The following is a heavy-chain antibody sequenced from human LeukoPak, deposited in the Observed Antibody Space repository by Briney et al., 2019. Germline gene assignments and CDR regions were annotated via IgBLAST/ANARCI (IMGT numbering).Heavy chain of an antibody. V-gene: IGHV1-69*05. CDR3: ARGDSSSLHFDAFDI. J-gene: IGHJ3*02. Sequence: EASVKVSCKASGGTFSSYAISWVRQAPGQGLEWMGGIIPIFGTINYAQKFQGRVTITTDESTSTAYMELSSLRSEDTAVYYCARGDSSSLHFDAFDIWGQGTMVTVSS. D-gene: IGHD6-13*01. CDR1: GGTFSSYA. CDR2: IIPIFGTI.